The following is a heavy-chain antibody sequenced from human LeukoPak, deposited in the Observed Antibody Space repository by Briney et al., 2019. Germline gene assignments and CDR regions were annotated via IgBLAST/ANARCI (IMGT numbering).Heavy chain of an antibody. V-gene: IGHV1-2*02. CDR3: ASVYDSSGYYSQYFQH. D-gene: IGHD3-22*01. CDR2: INPNSGGT. CDR1: DYTFTGHY. J-gene: IGHJ1*01. Sequence: ASVKVSCKASDYTFTGHYMHWVRQAPGQGLEWMGWINPNSGGTHYAQKFQGRVTMTTDTSISTVYMELSRLRSDDTAVYYCASVYDSSGYYSQYFQHWGQGTLVTVSS.